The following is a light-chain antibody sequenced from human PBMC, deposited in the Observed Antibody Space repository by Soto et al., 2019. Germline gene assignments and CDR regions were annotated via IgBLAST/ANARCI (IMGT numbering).Light chain of an antibody. V-gene: IGKV3-20*01. Sequence: EIVFTQSPCTLSLSPGERATLSCRASQSVSSSYLAWYQQKPGQAPRLLIYGASSRATGIPDRFSGVGSGTKFTLTISSLQSEDFAVYYCQQYNKWPQTFGQGTRLEIK. J-gene: IGKJ5*01. CDR2: GAS. CDR1: QSVSSSY. CDR3: QQYNKWPQT.